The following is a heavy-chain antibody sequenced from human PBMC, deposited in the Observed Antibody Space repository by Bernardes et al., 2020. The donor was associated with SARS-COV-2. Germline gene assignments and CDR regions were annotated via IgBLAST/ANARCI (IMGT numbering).Heavy chain of an antibody. J-gene: IGHJ6*02. D-gene: IGHD3-9*01. Sequence: ASVKVSCKVSGYTLTELSMHWVRQAPGKGLEWMGGFDPEDGETIYAQKFQGRVTMTEDISTDTAYMELSSLRSEDTAVYYCATDQRYYDILTGRTYYYGMDVWGQGTTVTVSS. CDR2: FDPEDGET. CDR3: ATDQRYYDILTGRTYYYGMDV. CDR1: GYTLTELS. V-gene: IGHV1-24*01.